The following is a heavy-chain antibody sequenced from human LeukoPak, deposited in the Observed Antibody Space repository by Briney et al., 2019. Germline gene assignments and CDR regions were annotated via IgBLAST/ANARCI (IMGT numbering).Heavy chain of an antibody. Sequence: ASVKVSCKASGYTFTSYGISWVRQAPGQGLEWMGWISAYNGNTNYAQKLQGRVTMTTDTSTSTAYMELSSLRSEDTAVYYCARSCSGGSCYAVYYGMDVWGQGTTVTVSS. CDR2: ISAYNGNT. CDR3: ARSCSGGSCYAVYYGMDV. J-gene: IGHJ6*02. D-gene: IGHD2-15*01. V-gene: IGHV1-18*01. CDR1: GYTFTSYG.